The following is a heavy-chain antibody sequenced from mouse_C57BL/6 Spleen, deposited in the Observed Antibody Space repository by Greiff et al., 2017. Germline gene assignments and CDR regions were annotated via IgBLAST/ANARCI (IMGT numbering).Heavy chain of an antibody. Sequence: VQLQQSGAELVRPGASVTLSCKASGYTFTDYEMHWVKQTPVHGLEWIGAIDPETGGTAYNQKFKGKAILTADKSSSTAYMELRSLPSEDSAVYYCTRWRYYFDYWGQGTTLTVSS. CDR2: IDPETGGT. V-gene: IGHV1-15*01. CDR1: GYTFTDYE. CDR3: TRWRYYFDY. J-gene: IGHJ2*01.